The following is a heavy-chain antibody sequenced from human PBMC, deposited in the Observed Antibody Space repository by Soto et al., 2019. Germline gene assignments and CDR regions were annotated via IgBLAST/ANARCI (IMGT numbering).Heavy chain of an antibody. V-gene: IGHV3-30*18. Sequence: PGGSLRLSCAASGFTFSSYGMHWVRQAPGKGLEWVAVISYDGSNKYYADSVKGRFTISRDNSKNTLYLQMNSLRAEDTAVYYCAKTRSIQAVAGTFYYGMDVWGQGTTVTVSS. D-gene: IGHD6-19*01. J-gene: IGHJ6*02. CDR3: AKTRSIQAVAGTFYYGMDV. CDR2: ISYDGSNK. CDR1: GFTFSSYG.